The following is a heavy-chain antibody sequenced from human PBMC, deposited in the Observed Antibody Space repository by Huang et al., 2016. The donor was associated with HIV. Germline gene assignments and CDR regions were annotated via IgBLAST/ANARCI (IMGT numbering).Heavy chain of an antibody. Sequence: QVLLVQSGAEVRKPGSSVKVSCTAFGGTFSSYAISWVRQAPGQGMEWRGGSNPIFGTANYTQKFQGRVTITVDESTNTGYMELTRLTSEDTAVYYCARTAYSYGFRQGYNWFDPWGQGTPVTVSS. CDR3: ARTAYSYGFRQGYNWFDP. CDR1: GGTFSSYA. V-gene: IGHV1-69*13. J-gene: IGHJ5*02. D-gene: IGHD5-18*01. CDR2: SNPIFGTA.